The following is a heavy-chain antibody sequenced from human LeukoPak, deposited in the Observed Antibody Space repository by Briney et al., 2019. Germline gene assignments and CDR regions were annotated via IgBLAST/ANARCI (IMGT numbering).Heavy chain of an antibody. D-gene: IGHD6-19*01. J-gene: IGHJ5*02. Sequence: GGTLRLSCAASGFTFSSYGMSWVRQAPGKGLEWVSAISGSGGSTYYADSVKGRFTISRDNSKNTLYLQMNSLRAEDTAVYYCARDRYSSGPENWFDPWGQGTLVTVSS. V-gene: IGHV3-23*01. CDR1: GFTFSSYG. CDR2: ISGSGGST. CDR3: ARDRYSSGPENWFDP.